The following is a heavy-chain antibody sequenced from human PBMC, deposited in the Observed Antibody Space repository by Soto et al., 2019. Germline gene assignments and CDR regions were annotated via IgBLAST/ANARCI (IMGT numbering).Heavy chain of an antibody. D-gene: IGHD3-22*01. CDR2: IFNSGTT. CDR3: ARVLRITMIVVVDPDAFDI. CDR1: GASTVSHYH. J-gene: IGHJ3*02. V-gene: IGHV4-31*02. Sequence: SETLSLTCSVSGASTVSHYHWTWIRQPPGKGLEWMGYIFNSGTTFYNPSLTSRLSISMDTSGNHFSLELRSVTAADTAVYYCARVLRITMIVVVDPDAFDIWGQGTMVTVSS.